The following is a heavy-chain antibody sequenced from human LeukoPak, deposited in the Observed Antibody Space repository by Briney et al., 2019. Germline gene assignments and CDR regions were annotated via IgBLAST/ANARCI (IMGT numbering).Heavy chain of an antibody. CDR1: GGSISSSSYY. CDR3: ARLPVVVTYYRSGYYMDV. CDR2: IYYSGST. Sequence: SETLSLTCTVSGGSISSSSYYWGWIRQPPGKGLEWIGSIYYSGSTNYNPSLKSRVTISVDTSKNQFSLKLSSVTAADTAVYYCARLPVVVTYYRSGYYMDVWGKGTTVTISS. J-gene: IGHJ6*03. D-gene: IGHD2-2*01. V-gene: IGHV4-39*07.